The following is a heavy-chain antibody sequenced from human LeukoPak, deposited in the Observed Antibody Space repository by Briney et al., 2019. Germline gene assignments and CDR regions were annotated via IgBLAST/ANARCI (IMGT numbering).Heavy chain of an antibody. V-gene: IGHV3-74*01. Sequence: GGSLRLSCAASGFIFSSYWMHWVRQAPGKGLVWVSRIKSDGSSTSYADSVKGRFTISRDNAKNTLHLQMNSLRAEDTAVYYCARVGAAAGGFDIWGQGTMVTVSS. CDR3: ARVGAAAGGFDI. J-gene: IGHJ3*02. D-gene: IGHD6-13*01. CDR2: IKSDGSST. CDR1: GFIFSSYW.